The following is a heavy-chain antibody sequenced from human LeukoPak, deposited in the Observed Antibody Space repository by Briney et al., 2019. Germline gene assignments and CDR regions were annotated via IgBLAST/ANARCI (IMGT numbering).Heavy chain of an antibody. Sequence: PSETLSLTCAVYGGSFSGYYWSWIRQPPGKGLEWIGEINHSGSTNYNPSLKSRVTISVDTSKNQFSLKLSSVTAADTAVYYCAREGSSSWYRALDYWGQGTLVTVSS. J-gene: IGHJ4*02. V-gene: IGHV4-34*01. CDR3: AREGSSSWYRALDY. CDR2: INHSGST. CDR1: GGSFSGYY. D-gene: IGHD6-13*01.